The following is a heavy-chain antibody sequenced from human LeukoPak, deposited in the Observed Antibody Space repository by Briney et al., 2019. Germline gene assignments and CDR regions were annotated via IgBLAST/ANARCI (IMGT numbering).Heavy chain of an antibody. V-gene: IGHV4-61*02. CDR3: TRGQTWVYYMDV. Sequence: SQTLSLTCTVSGGSISSDSSHWSWIRQPAGEGLEWIGRIYTSGSTNYNPSLKSRVTISVDTSKNQFSLSLTSVTAADTAVYYCTRGQTWVYYMDVWGKGTTVTVSS. CDR1: GGSISSDSSH. CDR2: IYTSGST. D-gene: IGHD7-27*01. J-gene: IGHJ6*03.